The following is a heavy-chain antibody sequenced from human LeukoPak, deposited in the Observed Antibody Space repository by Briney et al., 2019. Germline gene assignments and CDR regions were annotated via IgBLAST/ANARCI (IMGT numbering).Heavy chain of an antibody. Sequence: TSETLSLTCTVSGFYIYTGGYYWGWIRRPPGKGLEWIGTTHYSGETFYNPTLKSRVTMSVDTSMNNFSLRLASVTAADTAVYYCARQTTGSFQWTFDNWGLGTLVTVSS. V-gene: IGHV4-39*02. D-gene: IGHD1-26*01. CDR2: THYSGET. CDR1: GFYIYTGGYY. CDR3: ARQTTGSFQWTFDN. J-gene: IGHJ4*02.